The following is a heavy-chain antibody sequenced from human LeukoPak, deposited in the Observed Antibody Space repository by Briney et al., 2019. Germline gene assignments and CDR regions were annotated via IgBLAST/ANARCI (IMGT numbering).Heavy chain of an antibody. J-gene: IGHJ6*01. V-gene: IGHV3-30*18. CDR2: ISYDGSNK. Sequence: GGSLRLSCAASGFTFSSYGMHWVRQAPGKGLEWVAVISYDGSNKYYADSVKGRFTISRDNSKNTLYLQMNSLRAEDTAVYYCAKDLDVVVPAAIRGSYYYCGMDXWXQGTTVTVSS. CDR1: GFTFSSYG. CDR3: AKDLDVVVPAAIRGSYYYCGMDX. D-gene: IGHD2-2*02.